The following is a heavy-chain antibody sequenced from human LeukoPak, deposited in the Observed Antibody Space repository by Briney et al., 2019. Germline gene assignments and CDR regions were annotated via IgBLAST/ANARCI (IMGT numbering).Heavy chain of an antibody. CDR1: GYSFTSYW. CDR3: ARGGGYYDSSGYEGVNWFDP. Sequence: GESLKISCKGSGYSFTSYWIGWVRQMPGKGLEWMGIIYPGDSGTRYSPSFQGQVTISADKSISTAYLQWSSLKASDTAMYYCARGGGYYDSSGYEGVNWFDPWGQGTLVTVSS. D-gene: IGHD3-22*01. CDR2: IYPGDSGT. J-gene: IGHJ5*02. V-gene: IGHV5-51*01.